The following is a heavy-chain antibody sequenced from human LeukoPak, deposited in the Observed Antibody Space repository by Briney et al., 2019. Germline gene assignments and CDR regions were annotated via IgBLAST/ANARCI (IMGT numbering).Heavy chain of an antibody. CDR3: ARYTPKALTGTSLDP. CDR2: IYSDGSP. V-gene: IGHV3-66*01. CDR1: GLAVSSNY. J-gene: IGHJ5*02. Sequence: GGSLRLSCAASGLAVSSNYMSWVRQAPGKGLEWVSIIYSDGSPYYADSVKGRFTISRDNSKNTVYLQMNSLRAEDTAIYYCARYTPKALTGTSLDPWGQGTLVTVSS. D-gene: IGHD1-20*01.